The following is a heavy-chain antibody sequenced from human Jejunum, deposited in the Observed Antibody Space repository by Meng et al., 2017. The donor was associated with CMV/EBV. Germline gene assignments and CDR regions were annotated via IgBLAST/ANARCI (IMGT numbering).Heavy chain of an antibody. CDR1: GYTCTSYF. J-gene: IGHJ4*02. D-gene: IGHD4-17*01. V-gene: IGHV1-46*01. CDR3: ARGTVAIPGAY. Sequence: SCKASGYTCTSYFMHWVRQAPGQGLEWMGIINPSRGSTTYAQKFQGRVTMTRETSTTTVYLELSNLKSDDMAIYYCARGTVAIPGAYWGQGTLVTVSS. CDR2: INPSRGST.